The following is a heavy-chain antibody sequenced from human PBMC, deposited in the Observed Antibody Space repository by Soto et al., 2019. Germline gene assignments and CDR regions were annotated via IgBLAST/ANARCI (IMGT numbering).Heavy chain of an antibody. D-gene: IGHD3-3*02. V-gene: IGHV4-39*01. CDR1: GGSISSSSYY. J-gene: IGHJ5*02. CDR3: ASPKIAFYNWFDP. Sequence: PSETLSLTCTVSGGSISSSSYYWGWIRQPPGKGLEWIGSIYYSGSTYYNPSLKSRVTISVDTSKNQFSLKLSSVTAAGTAVYYCASPKIAFYNWFDPWGQGTLVTVSS. CDR2: IYYSGST.